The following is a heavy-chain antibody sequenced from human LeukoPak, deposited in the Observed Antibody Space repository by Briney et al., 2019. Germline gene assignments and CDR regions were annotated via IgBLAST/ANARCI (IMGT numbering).Heavy chain of an antibody. Sequence: PGGSLRLSCAASGFTFSSYEMNWVRQAPGKGLEWVSYISSSGSTIYYADSVKGRFTISRDNAKNSLYLQMNSLRAEDTAVYYCARVGIVVVINAFDIWGQGTMVTVSS. CDR2: ISSSGSTI. V-gene: IGHV3-48*03. CDR3: ARVGIVVVINAFDI. D-gene: IGHD3-22*01. J-gene: IGHJ3*02. CDR1: GFTFSSYE.